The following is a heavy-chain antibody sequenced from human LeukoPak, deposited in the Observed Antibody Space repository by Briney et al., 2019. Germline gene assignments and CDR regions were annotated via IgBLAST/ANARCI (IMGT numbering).Heavy chain of an antibody. J-gene: IGHJ3*02. Sequence: GGSLRLSCAASGFTFSSYAMSWVRQAPGKGLEWVPPISGSGGSTYYADSVKGRFTISRDNSKNTLYLQMNSLRAEDTAVYYCAKEMGSGYLLSAFDIWGQGTMVTVSS. D-gene: IGHD3-10*01. CDR3: AKEMGSGYLLSAFDI. CDR2: ISGSGGST. CDR1: GFTFSSYA. V-gene: IGHV3-23*01.